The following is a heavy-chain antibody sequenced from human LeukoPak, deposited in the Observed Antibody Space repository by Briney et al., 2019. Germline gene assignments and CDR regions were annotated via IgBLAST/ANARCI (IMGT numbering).Heavy chain of an antibody. CDR1: GGSISSYY. CDR3: ARDGVYTDAFDI. Sequence: SETLSLTCTVSGGSISSYYWSWLRQPPGKGLEWIGYIYYSGSTNYNPSLKSRVTISVDTSKNQFSLKLSSVTAADTAVYYCARDGVYTDAFDIWGQGTMVTVSS. V-gene: IGHV4-59*01. CDR2: IYYSGST. J-gene: IGHJ3*02. D-gene: IGHD5/OR15-5a*01.